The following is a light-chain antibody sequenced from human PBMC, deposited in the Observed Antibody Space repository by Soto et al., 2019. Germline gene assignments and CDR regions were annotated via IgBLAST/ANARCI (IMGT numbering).Light chain of an antibody. CDR1: QSVLSSSNDKNY. Sequence: IVTTQSPDSLAVSLGERATINCRSSQSVLSSSNDKNYLAWYQHKPGQPPKLLIYWASTRESGVPDRFSGSGSGTDFTLTISGLQAEDVAVYSCQQYYSTPLTFGPGSKVDIK. CDR3: QQYYSTPLT. V-gene: IGKV4-1*01. J-gene: IGKJ3*01. CDR2: WAS.